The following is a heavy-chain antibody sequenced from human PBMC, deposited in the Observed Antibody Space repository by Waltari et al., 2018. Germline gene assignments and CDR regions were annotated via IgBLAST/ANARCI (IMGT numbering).Heavy chain of an antibody. CDR1: GFSVGDYI. V-gene: IGHV3-43*01. J-gene: IGHJ4*02. CDR2: KNGDGDKA. CDR3: AKQLYCGDNCYGNYFDY. D-gene: IGHD2-21*01. Sequence: ARLEESGGGSVQVGGSLRLSCRVPGFSVGDYIFHWHRQVPGKGLGWVALKNGDGDKALSADSVKGRFTISNDKRTNSLFLQMDGLRRDETGFYFCAKQLYCGDNCYGNYFDYLGQGTLVTVSS.